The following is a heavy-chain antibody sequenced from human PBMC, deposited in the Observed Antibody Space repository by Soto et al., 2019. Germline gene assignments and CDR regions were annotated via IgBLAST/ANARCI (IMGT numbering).Heavy chain of an antibody. Sequence: SETLSLTYTVSGGSISSGGYYWSWIRQHLGKGLEWIGCIYYNGSTYYNPSLKSRVTISVDTTKNQFSLKLSSVTAADTAVYYCARGGYGNDAFDIWGQGTMVTVSS. CDR1: GGSISSGGYY. CDR3: ARGGYGNDAFDI. D-gene: IGHD5-12*01. V-gene: IGHV4-31*03. J-gene: IGHJ3*02. CDR2: IYYNGST.